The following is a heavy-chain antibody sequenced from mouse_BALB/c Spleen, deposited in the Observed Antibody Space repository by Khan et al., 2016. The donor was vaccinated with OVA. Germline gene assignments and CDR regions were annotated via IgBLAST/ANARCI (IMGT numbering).Heavy chain of an antibody. CDR1: GDSITSGY. V-gene: IGHV3-8*02. Sequence: EVQLQESGPSLVKPSQTLSLTCSVTGDSITSGYWNWIRKFPGNKLEYMGYISYSGSTYYNPSLKSRISITRDTSKNQYYLQLNSVTNEETATYYCARCGYDSGGAFAYWGQETLVNVSA. CDR3: ARCGYDSGGAFAY. CDR2: ISYSGST. J-gene: IGHJ3*01. D-gene: IGHD2-4*01.